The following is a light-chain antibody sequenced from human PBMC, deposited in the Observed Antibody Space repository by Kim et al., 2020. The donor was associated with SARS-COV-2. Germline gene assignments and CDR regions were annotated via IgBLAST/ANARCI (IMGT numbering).Light chain of an antibody. Sequence: QSALTQPPSASGSPGQSVTISCTGTSSDIGTYNYVSWYRQYPGKPPKLMIYEVDKRPSGVPDRFSGAKSGNTASLTVSVLQTDDEADYYCSSYAGSNTLIFGGGTQLTVL. V-gene: IGLV2-8*01. CDR2: EVD. CDR3: SSYAGSNTLI. CDR1: SSDIGTYNY. J-gene: IGLJ2*01.